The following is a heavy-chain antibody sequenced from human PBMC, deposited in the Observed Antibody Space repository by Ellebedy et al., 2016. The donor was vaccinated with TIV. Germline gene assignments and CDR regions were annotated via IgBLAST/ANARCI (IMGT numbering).Heavy chain of an antibody. CDR1: VYTFTRFT. CDR3: ARGGNHDYTDY. Sequence: AASVNVSCKASVYTFTRFTITWVRQAPGQGLEWMGWLSAGNGNTNYAQKFQGRVTMTTDTSTTTAYMELRSLRSDDTAVYFCARGGNHDYTDYWGQGALVTVSS. CDR2: LSAGNGNT. D-gene: IGHD3-16*01. V-gene: IGHV1-18*04. J-gene: IGHJ4*02.